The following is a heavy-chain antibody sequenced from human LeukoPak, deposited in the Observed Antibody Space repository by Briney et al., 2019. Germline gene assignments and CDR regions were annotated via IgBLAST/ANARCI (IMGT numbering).Heavy chain of an antibody. Sequence: GGSLRLSCAASGFTFSSYGMHWVRQAPGKGLQWVAFIRYDGSNKYYADSVKGRFTISRDNSKNTLYLEVISLTAEDTAVYYCAKDDAWLRFGEWSQGTLVTVSS. CDR1: GFTFSSYG. V-gene: IGHV3-30*02. D-gene: IGHD3-10*01. CDR3: AKDDAWLRFGE. J-gene: IGHJ4*02. CDR2: IRYDGSNK.